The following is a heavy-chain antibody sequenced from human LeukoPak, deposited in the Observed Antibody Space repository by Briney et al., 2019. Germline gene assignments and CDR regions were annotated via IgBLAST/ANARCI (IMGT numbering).Heavy chain of an antibody. D-gene: IGHD5-12*01. Sequence: SETQSLTCTVSGRSISNYYWSWIRQPAGRGLEWLGRIYSRGTTISNPSLKSRVTMSVDTSKNQFSLKLSSVTAADTAVYFCASGSSGYDPWGQGTLVTVSS. CDR2: IYSRGTT. V-gene: IGHV4-4*07. J-gene: IGHJ5*02. CDR1: GRSISNYY. CDR3: ASGSSGYDP.